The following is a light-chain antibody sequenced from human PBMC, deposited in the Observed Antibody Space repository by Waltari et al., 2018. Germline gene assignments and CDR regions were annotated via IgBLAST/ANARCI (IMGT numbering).Light chain of an antibody. V-gene: IGKV3-20*01. J-gene: IGKJ4*01. CDR1: QYISSNY. Sequence: EVVLTQSPGTLSLSPGQTATLSCRASQYISSNYLAWYQQRPGQAARLLIYDASNRATGIADRFSGSGSGTDFTLTISRLEPEDFAVFYCQQYGNSPVTFGGGTKVEIK. CDR3: QQYGNSPVT. CDR2: DAS.